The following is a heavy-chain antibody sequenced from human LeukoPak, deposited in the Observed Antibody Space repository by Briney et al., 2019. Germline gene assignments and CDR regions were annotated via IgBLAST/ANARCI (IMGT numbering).Heavy chain of an antibody. V-gene: IGHV1-69*05. CDR1: GGTFSSYA. D-gene: IGHD5-12*01. CDR3: ARASGYDWGVDY. Sequence: SVKVSCKASGGTFSSYAISWARQAPGQGLEWMGRIIPIFGTANYAQKFQGRVTITTDESTSTAYMELSSLRSEDTAVYYCARASGYDWGVDYWGQGTLVTVSS. J-gene: IGHJ4*02. CDR2: IIPIFGTA.